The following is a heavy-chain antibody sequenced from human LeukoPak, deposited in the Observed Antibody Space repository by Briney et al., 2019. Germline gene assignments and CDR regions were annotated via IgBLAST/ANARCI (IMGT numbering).Heavy chain of an antibody. CDR3: ARSIVDRSKFAY. D-gene: IGHD6-6*01. J-gene: IGHJ4*02. V-gene: IGHV1-18*01. CDR2: ISAYNGNT. CDR1: GYTFTSYG. Sequence: ASVKVSCKASGYTFTSYGISWVRQAPGQGLEWMGWISAYNGNTNYAQKLQGRVTMTTETSTSTAYMELRSLRSDDTAVYYCARSIVDRSKFAYWGQGTLVTVSS.